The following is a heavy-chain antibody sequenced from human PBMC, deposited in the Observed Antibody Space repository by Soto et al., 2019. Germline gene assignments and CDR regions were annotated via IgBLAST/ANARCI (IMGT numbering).Heavy chain of an antibody. D-gene: IGHD3-22*01. CDR2: IYYSGST. CDR3: ASYYYDSSGYPKGDY. Sequence: HVQLQESGPGLVKPSQTLSLTCTVSGGSISSGDYYWRWIRQPPGKALEWIGYIYYSGSTYYNPSLKSRVTISVDASKNQFSLKLSSVTAADTAVYYCASYYYDSSGYPKGDYWGQGTLVTVSS. CDR1: GGSISSGDYY. J-gene: IGHJ4*02. V-gene: IGHV4-30-4*01.